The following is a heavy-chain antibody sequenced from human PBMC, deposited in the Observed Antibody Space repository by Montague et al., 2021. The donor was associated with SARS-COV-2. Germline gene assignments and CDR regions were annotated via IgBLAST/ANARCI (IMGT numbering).Heavy chain of an antibody. CDR3: ARVKGASGSGRLDN. V-gene: IGHV4-34*01. J-gene: IGHJ4*02. D-gene: IGHD1-26*01. CDR1: GGSFSNYF. Sequence: SETLSLTCAVYGGSFSNYFWSWIRQSPGKGLEWIGETSNRGLTNFNPSLKSRVTISIDTSKKQFSLKLNSVTAADTALYFCARVKGASGSGRLDNWGQGTLVTVSS. CDR2: TSNRGLT.